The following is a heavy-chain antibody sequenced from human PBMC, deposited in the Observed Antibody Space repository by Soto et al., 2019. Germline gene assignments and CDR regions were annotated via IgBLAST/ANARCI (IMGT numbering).Heavy chain of an antibody. Sequence: GGSLRLSCAASGFTFSSYSMNWVRQAPGKGLEWVSYISSSSSTIYYADSVKGRFTISRDNAKNSLYLQMNSLRDEDTAVYYCARMYYYDSSGYYPTFAYWGQGTLVTVSS. CDR2: ISSSSSTI. CDR3: ARMYYYDSSGYYPTFAY. D-gene: IGHD3-22*01. V-gene: IGHV3-48*02. CDR1: GFTFSSYS. J-gene: IGHJ4*02.